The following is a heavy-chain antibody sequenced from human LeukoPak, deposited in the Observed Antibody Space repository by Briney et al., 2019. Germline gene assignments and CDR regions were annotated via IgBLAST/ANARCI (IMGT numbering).Heavy chain of an antibody. CDR2: IYYSGST. CDR1: GGSLSSYY. D-gene: IGHD6-13*01. Sequence: SETLSLTCTVSGGSLSSYYWSWIRQPPGKGLEWIGYIYYSGSTNYNPSLKSRVTISVDTSKNQFSLKLSSVTAADTAVYYCARHVAYSSRFDYWGQGTLVTVSS. J-gene: IGHJ4*02. V-gene: IGHV4-59*08. CDR3: ARHVAYSSRFDY.